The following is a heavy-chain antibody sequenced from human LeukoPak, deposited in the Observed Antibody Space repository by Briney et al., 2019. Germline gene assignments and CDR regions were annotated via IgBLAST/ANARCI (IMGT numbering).Heavy chain of an antibody. Sequence: SETLSLTCTVSAGSISNGDYYWSWIRQPPGKGLEWLGYIDYSGRTYYNPSHKSRVTISVDTSKNQFSMKMNSVTAADTAGSYCARAKTGELDGESRWRYFDLWGRGTLVSVSS. D-gene: IGHD7-27*01. CDR3: ARAKTGELDGESRWRYFDL. V-gene: IGHV4-30-4*01. J-gene: IGHJ2*01. CDR2: IDYSGRT. CDR1: AGSISNGDYY.